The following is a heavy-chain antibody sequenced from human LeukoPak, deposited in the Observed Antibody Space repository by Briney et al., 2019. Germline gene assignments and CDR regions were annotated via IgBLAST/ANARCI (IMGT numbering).Heavy chain of an antibody. J-gene: IGHJ6*02. CDR2: ISSSSSYI. CDR1: GFTFSSYS. D-gene: IGHD3-10*01. V-gene: IGHV3-21*01. CDR3: ARDPITENGMDV. Sequence: GGSLRFSCAASGFTFSSYSMNWVRQAPGKGLEWVSSISSSSSYIYYADSVKGRFTISRDNAKNSLYLQMNSLRAEDTAVYYCARDPITENGMDVWGQGTTVTVSS.